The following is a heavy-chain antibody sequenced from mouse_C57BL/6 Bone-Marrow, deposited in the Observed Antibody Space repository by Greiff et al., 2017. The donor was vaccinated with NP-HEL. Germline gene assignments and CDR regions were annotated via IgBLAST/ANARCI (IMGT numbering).Heavy chain of an antibody. CDR1: GFTFSDYY. CDR3: ARDQSSWGYFDV. CDR2: INYDGSST. J-gene: IGHJ1*03. Sequence: EVKVVESEGGLVQPGSSMKLSCTASGFTFSDYYMAWVRQVPEKGLEWVANINYDGSSTYYLDSLKSRFIISRDNAKIILYLQMSSLKSEDTATDYCARDQSSWGYFDVWGTGTTVTVSS. D-gene: IGHD1-1*01. V-gene: IGHV5-16*01.